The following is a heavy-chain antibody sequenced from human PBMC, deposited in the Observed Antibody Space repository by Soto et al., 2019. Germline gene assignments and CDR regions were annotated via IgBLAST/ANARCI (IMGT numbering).Heavy chain of an antibody. CDR3: ATVVWFGELYWFDP. D-gene: IGHD3-10*01. Sequence: PGESLKISCKGSGYSFTSYWISWVRQMPGKGLEWMGRIDPSGSYTNYSPSSQGHVTISADKSISTAYLQWSSLKASDTAMYYCATVVWFGELYWFDPWGQGTLVTVSS. V-gene: IGHV5-10-1*01. J-gene: IGHJ5*02. CDR2: IDPSGSYT. CDR1: GYSFTSYW.